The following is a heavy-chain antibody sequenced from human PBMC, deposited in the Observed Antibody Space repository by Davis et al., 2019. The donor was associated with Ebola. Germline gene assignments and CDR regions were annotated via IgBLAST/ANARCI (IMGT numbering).Heavy chain of an antibody. V-gene: IGHV3-7*03. Sequence: GGSLRLSCAASGFTFSSYWMSWVRQAPGKGLEWVAIIKPDEGVKWYLDSVKGRFTISRDNARNSLFLQMNSLRAEDTALYYCASGDGRGRSYDMDVWGQGTTVTVSS. CDR3: ASGDGRGRSYDMDV. CDR1: GFTFSSYW. J-gene: IGHJ6*02. D-gene: IGHD1-26*01. CDR2: IKPDEGVK.